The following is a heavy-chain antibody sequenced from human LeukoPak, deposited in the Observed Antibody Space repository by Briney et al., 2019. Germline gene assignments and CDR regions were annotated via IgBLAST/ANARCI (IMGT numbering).Heavy chain of an antibody. CDR3: ARATPFVVVTATRSDY. CDR2: IYYSGST. Sequence: SATLSLTCTVAGGSISSYYWSWIRQPPGKGLEWIGYIYYSGSTNYDPSLKSRVTISVDTSKNQFSLKLSSVTAADTAVYYCARATPFVVVTATRSDYCGQGTLVTVSS. CDR1: GGSISSYY. D-gene: IGHD2-21*02. V-gene: IGHV4-59*01. J-gene: IGHJ4*02.